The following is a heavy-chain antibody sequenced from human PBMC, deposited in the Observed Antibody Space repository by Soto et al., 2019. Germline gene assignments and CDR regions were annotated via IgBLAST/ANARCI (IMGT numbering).Heavy chain of an antibody. V-gene: IGHV1-8*01. Sequence: QAHLEQYGAEVKRPGASVKVSCNASGYTFSDFDINRLRQASGQGPEWMGWMNAKSGDTFFAQRFQGKFNMTWDTSLSTAYMEVGSLTSYDTAMYYCARGNPFNYAGFDVWGQGTTVAVSS. CDR1: GYTFSDFD. CDR3: ARGNPFNYAGFDV. CDR2: MNAKSGDT. D-gene: IGHD3-16*01. J-gene: IGHJ6*02.